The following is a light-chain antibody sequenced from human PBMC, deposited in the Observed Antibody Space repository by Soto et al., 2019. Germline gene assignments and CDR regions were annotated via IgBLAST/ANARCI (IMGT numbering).Light chain of an antibody. V-gene: IGKV3-20*01. CDR3: QQHGSTPWT. J-gene: IGKJ1*01. Sequence: IVLTQSPGTLSLSPGERATLSCMASQSVSSSFLAWYQQKTGQAPRLLIYGASIRATGIPDRFSGSGSGTDFTLTISRVEPEDIAVYYCQQHGSTPWTFGQGTKGEIK. CDR1: QSVSSSF. CDR2: GAS.